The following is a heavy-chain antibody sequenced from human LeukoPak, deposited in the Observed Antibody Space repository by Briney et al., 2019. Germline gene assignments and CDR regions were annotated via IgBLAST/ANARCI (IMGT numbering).Heavy chain of an antibody. J-gene: IGHJ5*02. CDR2: INPNSGGT. Sequence: ASVKVSCKAAGYTFTGYYMHWVRQAPGQGLEWMGWINPNSGGTNYAQKFQGRVTMTRDTSISTAYMELSRLRSDDTAVYYCARGPYCSSTSCQHAGHNWFDPWGQGTLVTVSS. CDR3: ARGPYCSSTSCQHAGHNWFDP. V-gene: IGHV1-2*02. CDR1: GYTFTGYY. D-gene: IGHD2-2*01.